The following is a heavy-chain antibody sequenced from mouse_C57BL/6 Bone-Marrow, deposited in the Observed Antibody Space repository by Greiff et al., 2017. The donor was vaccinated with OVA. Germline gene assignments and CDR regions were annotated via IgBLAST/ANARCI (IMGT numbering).Heavy chain of an antibody. V-gene: IGHV1-19*01. Sequence: EVKLQESGPVLVKPGASVKMSCKASGYTFTDYYMNWVKQSHGKSLEWIGVINPYNGGTSYNQKFKGKATLTVDKSSSTAYMELNSLTSEDSAVYYCASPLGNKTTVVHWGQGTLVTVSA. CDR3: ASPLGNKTTVVH. CDR1: GYTFTDYY. J-gene: IGHJ3*01. D-gene: IGHD1-1*01. CDR2: INPYNGGT.